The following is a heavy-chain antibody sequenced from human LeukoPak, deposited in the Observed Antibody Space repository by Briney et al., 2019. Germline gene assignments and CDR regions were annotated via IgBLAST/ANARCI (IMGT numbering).Heavy chain of an antibody. CDR1: GGSFSGYY. D-gene: IGHD4-17*01. CDR2: INHSGST. Sequence: SETLSPTCAVYGGSFSGYYWSWIRQPPGKGLEWIGEINHSGSTNYNPSLKSRVTILVDTSKNQFSLKPSPVTAADTAVYYCARGHSPVTTKVSYFQHWGQGTLVTVSS. V-gene: IGHV4-34*01. CDR3: ARGHSPVTTKVSYFQH. J-gene: IGHJ1*01.